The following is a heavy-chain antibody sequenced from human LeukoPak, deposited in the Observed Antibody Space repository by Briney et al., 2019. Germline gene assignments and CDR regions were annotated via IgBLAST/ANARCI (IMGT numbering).Heavy chain of an antibody. D-gene: IGHD3-22*01. CDR3: ARRGEGGGDYYDSSGYSNWFDP. CDR2: IYPGDSDT. V-gene: IGHV5-51*01. CDR1: GYSFTSYW. J-gene: IGHJ5*02. Sequence: PGGSLRLSCKGSGYSFTSYWIGWVRQMPGKGLEWMGIIYPGDSDTRYSPSFQGQVTISADKSISTAYLQWSSLKASDTAMYDGARRGEGGGDYYDSSGYSNWFDPWGQGTLVTVSS.